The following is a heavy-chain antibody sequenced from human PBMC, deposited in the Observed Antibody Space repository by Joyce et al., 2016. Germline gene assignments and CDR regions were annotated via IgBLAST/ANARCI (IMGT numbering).Heavy chain of an antibody. CDR3: AKGARIGELSLPDY. J-gene: IGHJ4*02. CDR1: GFIFDDYT. CDR2: ITWDGVDK. V-gene: IGHV3-43*01. D-gene: IGHD3-10*01. Sequence: EVQLVESGGVVVQPGGSVTLSCAASGFIFDDYTMHWVRQPPGKGLEWVSLITWDGVDKYYAACLEGRFTISRDNTKNSLSLQMNNLRTEDSALYYCAKGARIGELSLPDYWGQGTLVTVSS.